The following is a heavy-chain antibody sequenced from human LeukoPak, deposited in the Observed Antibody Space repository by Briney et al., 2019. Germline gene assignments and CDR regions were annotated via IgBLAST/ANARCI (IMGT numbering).Heavy chain of an antibody. J-gene: IGHJ4*02. V-gene: IGHV1-46*01. CDR2: INPSGDST. CDR3: ARDRGYSGSRRPANYFDY. Sequence: ASVKVSCKASGYTFTSYYMHWVRQAPGQGLEWMGIINPSGDSTSYAQEFQGRVTMTRDTSTSTVYMELSSLRSEDTAVYYCARDRGYSGSRRPANYFDYWGQGTLVTVSS. D-gene: IGHD1-26*01. CDR1: GYTFTSYY.